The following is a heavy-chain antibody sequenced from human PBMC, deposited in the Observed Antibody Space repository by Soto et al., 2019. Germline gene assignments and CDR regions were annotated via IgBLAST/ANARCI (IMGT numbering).Heavy chain of an antibody. J-gene: IGHJ6*02. Sequence: SEILSLTCAVSGGSISSGGYSWSWIRQPPGKGLEWIGYIYHSGSTYYNPSLKSRVTISVDRSKNQFSLKLSSVTAADTAVYYCARVPLQNRGVKAYGMDVWGQGTTVTVSS. CDR2: IYHSGST. CDR1: GGSISSGGYS. D-gene: IGHD3-10*01. V-gene: IGHV4-30-2*01. CDR3: ARVPLQNRGVKAYGMDV.